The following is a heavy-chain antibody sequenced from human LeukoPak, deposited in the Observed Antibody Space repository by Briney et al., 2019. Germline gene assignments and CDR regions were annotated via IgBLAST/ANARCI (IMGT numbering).Heavy chain of an antibody. CDR2: ISAYNGNT. CDR3: ARSPIRSGWNYYYYGMDV. D-gene: IGHD6-19*01. J-gene: IGHJ6*02. V-gene: IGHV1-18*01. Sequence: GASVKVSCKASGYTFTSYGISWVRQAPGQGLEWMGWISAYNGNTNYAQKLQGRVTMTTDTSTSTAYMELRSLRSDDTAVYYCARSPIRSGWNYYYYGMDVWGQGTTVTVSS. CDR1: GYTFTSYG.